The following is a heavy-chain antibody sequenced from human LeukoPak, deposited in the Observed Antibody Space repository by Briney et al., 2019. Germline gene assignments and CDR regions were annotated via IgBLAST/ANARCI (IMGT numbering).Heavy chain of an antibody. CDR2: VSYTGNT. CDR3: ARVFSTNYYDNRGWFDP. D-gene: IGHD3-22*01. J-gene: IGHJ5*02. V-gene: IGHV4-39*07. CDR1: GGSISSSTYY. Sequence: RTSETLSLTCTVPGGSISSSTYYWGWIRQPPGKGLEWIGSVSYTGNTYYNPSLKSRVTISVDTSKNQFSLKLSSVTAADTAVYYCARVFSTNYYDNRGWFDPWGQGTLVTVSS.